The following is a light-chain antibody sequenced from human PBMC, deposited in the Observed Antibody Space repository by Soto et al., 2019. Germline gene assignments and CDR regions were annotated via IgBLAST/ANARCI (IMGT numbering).Light chain of an antibody. CDR2: DAS. V-gene: IGKV1-5*01. Sequence: DIQMTQYPSTLSASVGERVTISCRASQSISNWLAWYQRKPGKAPKLLIYDASSLQSGVPSRFSGSGSETEFTLTISSLQPDDFATYYCQQYNSYWTFGQGTKVEIK. J-gene: IGKJ1*01. CDR1: QSISNW. CDR3: QQYNSYWT.